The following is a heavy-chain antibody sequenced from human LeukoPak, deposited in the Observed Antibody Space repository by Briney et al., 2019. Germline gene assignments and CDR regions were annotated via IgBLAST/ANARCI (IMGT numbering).Heavy chain of an antibody. CDR1: GGSITTYY. CDR2: VYYSGST. D-gene: IGHD1-1*01. V-gene: IGHV4-59*12. CDR3: ARGHNWGESGFDY. J-gene: IGHJ4*02. Sequence: SETLSLTCTVSGGSITTYYWSWIRQSPGKGLEWIGYVYYSGSTKYNPSLKSRVTMSVDTSKNQFSLQLNSVTPEDTAVYYCARGHNWGESGFDYWGQGTLVTVSS.